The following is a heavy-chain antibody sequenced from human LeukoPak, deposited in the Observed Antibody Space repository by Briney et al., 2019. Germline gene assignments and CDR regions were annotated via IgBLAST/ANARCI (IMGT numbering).Heavy chain of an antibody. V-gene: IGHV3-23*01. J-gene: IGHJ4*02. CDR1: GFTFSSYA. CDR3: AKDHDYGGNGLFDY. Sequence: GGSLRLSCAASGFTFSSYAMSWVRQAPGKGLEWVSAISGSGGSTYYADSVKGRFTISRDNSKNMLYLQMNSLRAEDTAVYYCAKDHDYGGNGLFDYWGQGTLVTVSS. CDR2: ISGSGGST. D-gene: IGHD4-23*01.